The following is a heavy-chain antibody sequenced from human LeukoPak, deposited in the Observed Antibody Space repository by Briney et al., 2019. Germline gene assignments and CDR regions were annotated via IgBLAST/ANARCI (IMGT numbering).Heavy chain of an antibody. Sequence: GGTLRLSCAASGFTFSSYGMTWVRQAPGKGLEWVSSISASAAMTYYADSVKGRFTVSRDNSNNRLYLQMSGLTAADTAVYYCAKDRSIGTYYTFDHWGQGTLVTVSS. V-gene: IGHV3-23*01. D-gene: IGHD1-26*01. CDR2: ISASAAMT. J-gene: IGHJ4*02. CDR3: AKDRSIGTYYTFDH. CDR1: GFTFSSYG.